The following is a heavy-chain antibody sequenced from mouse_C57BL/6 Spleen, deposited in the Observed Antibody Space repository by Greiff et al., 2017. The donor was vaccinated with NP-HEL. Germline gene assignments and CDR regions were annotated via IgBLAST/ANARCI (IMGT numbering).Heavy chain of an antibody. CDR1: GYTFTSYW. CDR2: IYPSDSET. J-gene: IGHJ1*03. V-gene: IGHV1-61*01. CDR3: ARNYGSSRGYFDV. Sequence: VQLQQSGAELVRPGSSVKLSCKASGYTFTSYWMDWVKQRPGQGLEWIGNIYPSDSETHYNQKFKDKATLTVDKSSSTAYMQLSSLTSEDSAVYYCARNYGSSRGYFDVWGTGTTVTVSS. D-gene: IGHD1-1*01.